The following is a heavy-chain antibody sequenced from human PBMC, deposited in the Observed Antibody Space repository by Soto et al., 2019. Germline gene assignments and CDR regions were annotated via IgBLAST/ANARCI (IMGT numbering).Heavy chain of an antibody. D-gene: IGHD3-10*01. CDR1: GGSFSGYY. CDR2: INHSGST. Sequence: PSETLSLTCAVYGGSFSGYYWSWIRQPPGKGLEWIGEINHSGSTNYNPSLKSRVTISVDTSKNQFSLKLSSVTAADTAVYYCARGKLNYYGSGSYVVYYYYYGMDVWGQGTTVTVSS. CDR3: ARGKLNYYGSGSYVVYYYYYGMDV. V-gene: IGHV4-34*01. J-gene: IGHJ6*02.